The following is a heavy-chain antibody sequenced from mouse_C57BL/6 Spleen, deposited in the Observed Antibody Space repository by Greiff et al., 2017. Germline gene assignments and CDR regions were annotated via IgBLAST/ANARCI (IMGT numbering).Heavy chain of an antibody. CDR2: ISSGSSTI. V-gene: IGHV5-17*01. CDR3: ARDITAVVATGYFDV. D-gene: IGHD1-1*01. Sequence: VQLKESGGGLVKPGGSLKLSCAASGFTFSDYGMHWVRQAPEKGLEWVAYISSGSSTIYYADTVKGRFTISRDNAKNTLFLQMTSLRSEDTAMYYCARDITAVVATGYFDVWGTGTTVTVSS. J-gene: IGHJ1*03. CDR1: GFTFSDYG.